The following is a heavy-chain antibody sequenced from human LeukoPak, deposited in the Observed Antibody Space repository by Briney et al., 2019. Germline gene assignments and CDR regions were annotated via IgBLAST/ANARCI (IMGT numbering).Heavy chain of an antibody. CDR2: INSDGNST. V-gene: IGHV3-74*01. Sequence: GGSLRLSCAASGFTFSSYWMHWVRQAPGKGLVWVSRINSDGNSTNYADSVKGRFTISRDNAKNTLYLQMNSLRAEDTAVYYCARAQGDYQLRNTFDYWGQGTLVAVSS. CDR3: ARAQGDYQLRNTFDY. CDR1: GFTFSSYW. D-gene: IGHD2-2*01. J-gene: IGHJ4*02.